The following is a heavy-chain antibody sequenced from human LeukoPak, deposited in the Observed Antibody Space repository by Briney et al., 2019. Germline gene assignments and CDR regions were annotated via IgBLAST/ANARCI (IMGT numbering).Heavy chain of an antibody. D-gene: IGHD2-21*02. Sequence: GGSLRLSCAASGFTFSSYGMHWVRQAPGKGLEWVAVIWYDGSNKYYADSVKGRFTISRDNSKNTLYLQMNNLRAEDTAVYYCAKDRRIVVVTAMDYWGQGTLVTVSS. CDR1: GFTFSSYG. CDR2: IWYDGSNK. CDR3: AKDRRIVVVTAMDY. J-gene: IGHJ4*02. V-gene: IGHV3-33*06.